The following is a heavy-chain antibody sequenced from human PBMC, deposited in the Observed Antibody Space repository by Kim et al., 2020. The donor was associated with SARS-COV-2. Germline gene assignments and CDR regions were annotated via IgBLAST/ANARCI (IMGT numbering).Heavy chain of an antibody. Sequence: ASVKVSCKASGYTFTSYDINWVRQATGQGLEWMGWMNPNSGNTGYAQKFQGRVTMTRNTSISTAYMELSSLRSEDTAVYYCARAYPESRTIYDFWTSGYYMDVWGKGTTVTVSS. CDR2: MNPNSGNT. V-gene: IGHV1-8*01. J-gene: IGHJ6*03. CDR3: ARAYPESRTIYDFWTSGYYMDV. D-gene: IGHD3-3*01. CDR1: GYTFTSYD.